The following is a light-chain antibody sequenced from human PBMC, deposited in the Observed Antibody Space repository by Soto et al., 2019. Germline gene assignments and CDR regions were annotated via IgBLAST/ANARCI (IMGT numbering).Light chain of an antibody. CDR3: CSYAGSSTWV. CDR1: SSDVGSYNF. Sequence: QSALTQPASVSGSPGQSITISCTGTSSDVGSYNFVSWYQQHPGKATKVMIYEGSKRPSGVSNRFSGSKSGNTASLTISGLQAEDEADYYCCSYAGSSTWVFGTGTKVTVL. J-gene: IGLJ1*01. CDR2: EGS. V-gene: IGLV2-23*01.